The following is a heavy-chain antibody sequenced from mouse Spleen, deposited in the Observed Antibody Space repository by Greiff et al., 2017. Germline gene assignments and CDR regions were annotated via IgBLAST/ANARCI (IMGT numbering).Heavy chain of an antibody. D-gene: IGHD2-14*01. CDR2: INPGSGGT. V-gene: IGHV1-54*01. CDR3: AREVHSYFDY. J-gene: IGHJ2*01. CDR1: GYAFTNYL. Sequence: QVQLQQSGAELVRPGTSVKVSCKASGYAFTNYLIEWVKQRPGQGLEWIGVINPGSGGTNYNEKFKGKATLTADKSSSTAYMQLSSLTSDDSAVYFCAREVHSYFDYWGQGTTLTVSS.